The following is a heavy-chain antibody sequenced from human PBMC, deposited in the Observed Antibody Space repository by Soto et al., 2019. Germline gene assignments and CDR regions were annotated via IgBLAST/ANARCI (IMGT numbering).Heavy chain of an antibody. D-gene: IGHD1-7*01. CDR2: IIPIFGTT. CDR3: ARDLTGTTKY. Sequence: ASVKVSCKASGGTFSSYAISWVRQAPGQGLEWMGGIIPIFGTTNYAQKFQGRVTMTRDESTSTAYMELSSLRSEDTAVYYCARDLTGTTKYWGQGTLVTVSS. J-gene: IGHJ4*02. V-gene: IGHV1-69*05. CDR1: GGTFSSYA.